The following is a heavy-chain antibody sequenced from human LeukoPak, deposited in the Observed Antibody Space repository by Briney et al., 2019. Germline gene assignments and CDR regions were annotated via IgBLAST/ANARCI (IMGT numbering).Heavy chain of an antibody. V-gene: IGHV3-30*02. CDR2: KRYDGADK. CDR1: GFTFRTFG. Sequence: GGSLRLSCAASGFTFRTFGIHWVRQAPGKGLEWVAFKRYDGADKFYADSVKGRFTISRDNSKNTAYLQMNSLRAEDTAVYYCAKTTYYDILTGYQRTFYFDYWGQGNLVTVSS. CDR3: AKTTYYDILTGYQRTFYFDY. J-gene: IGHJ4*02. D-gene: IGHD3-9*01.